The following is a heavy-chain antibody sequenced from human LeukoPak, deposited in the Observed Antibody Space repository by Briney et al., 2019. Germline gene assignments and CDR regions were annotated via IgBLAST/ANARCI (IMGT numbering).Heavy chain of an antibody. V-gene: IGHV1-2*02. Sequence: ASVKVSCKTSGYSFTDYEIHWVRQAPGQGLERMGWINPNTGGTKYAQKFQGRVTMTRDTSISTAYMELSRLRSDDTAVYYCARIGRWPNNDFDYWGQGTLVTVSS. D-gene: IGHD1-26*01. CDR3: ARIGRWPNNDFDY. CDR1: GYSFTDYE. J-gene: IGHJ4*02. CDR2: INPNTGGT.